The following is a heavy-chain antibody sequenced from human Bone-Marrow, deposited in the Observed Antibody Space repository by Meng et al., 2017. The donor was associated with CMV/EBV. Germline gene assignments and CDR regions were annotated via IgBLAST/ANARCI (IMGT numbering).Heavy chain of an antibody. V-gene: IGHV1-69*06. Sequence: GGTFTSYAISWVRQAPGQGLEWMGGIIPIFGTANYAQKFQGRVTITADKSTSTAYMELSSLRSEDTAVYYCARDPEYSSGWYYWFDPWGQGTLVTVSS. CDR1: GGTFTSYA. CDR3: ARDPEYSSGWYYWFDP. CDR2: IIPIFGTA. D-gene: IGHD6-19*01. J-gene: IGHJ5*02.